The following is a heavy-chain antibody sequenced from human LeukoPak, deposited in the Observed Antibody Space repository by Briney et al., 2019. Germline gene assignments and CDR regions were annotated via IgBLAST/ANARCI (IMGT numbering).Heavy chain of an antibody. V-gene: IGHV1-2*06. J-gene: IGHJ4*02. CDR3: TRESGSYHGNDY. Sequence: GASVKVSCKASGYTFTCYYMHWVRQAPGQGLEWMGRINPNNGGTNYAQKFQGRVTMTGDTSISTAYMELNSLRSDDSAVYYCTRESGSYHGNDYWGQGTLVTVSS. CDR2: INPNNGGT. D-gene: IGHD1-26*01. CDR1: GYTFTCYY.